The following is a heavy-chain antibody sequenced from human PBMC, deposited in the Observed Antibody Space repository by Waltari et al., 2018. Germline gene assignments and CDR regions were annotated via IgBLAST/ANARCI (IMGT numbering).Heavy chain of an antibody. CDR1: GDSLGTNY. J-gene: IGHJ3*02. V-gene: IGHV4-59*01. D-gene: IGHD1-7*01. CDR2: VQSSGST. CDR3: ARALWRVGTRGDFFDI. Sequence: QVQLRESGPGLVKSSETLSLTCSVSGDSLGTNYWSWIRQSPGKGLEWIGYVQSSGSTDYNPSFRGRVTMSADASKNQFSLTLKSLTAADTATYFCARALWRVGTRGDFFDIWGRGTMVTVS.